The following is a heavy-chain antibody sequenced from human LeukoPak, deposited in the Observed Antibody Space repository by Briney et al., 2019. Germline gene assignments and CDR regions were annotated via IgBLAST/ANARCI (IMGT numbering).Heavy chain of an antibody. J-gene: IGHJ2*01. CDR2: IYTSGST. V-gene: IGHV4-61*02. CDR1: GGSISSGSYY. CDR3: ARDMRRCSGGSCYSISGYFDL. D-gene: IGHD2-15*01. Sequence: SETLSLTCTVSGGSISSGSYYWSWIRQPAGKGLEWIGRIYTSGSTNYNPSLKRRVTISVDTSKNQFSLNLSSVTAADTAVYYCARDMRRCSGGSCYSISGYFDLRGRGTLVTGSS.